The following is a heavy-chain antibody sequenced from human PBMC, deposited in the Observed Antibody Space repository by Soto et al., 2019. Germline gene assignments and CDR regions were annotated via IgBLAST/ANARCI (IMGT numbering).Heavy chain of an antibody. CDR3: VRDARGEETPYNWFGP. Sequence: HPGGSLRLSCAASGFTFTKYYMSWVRQAPRKGLEWVANIKQDGSDEKYVGSVKGRFTISRDNAKNSLYLQMNSLRLEDTAVYYCVRDARGEETPYNWFGPWGQGALVTVSS. CDR1: GFTFTKYY. CDR2: IKQDGSDE. V-gene: IGHV3-7*01. J-gene: IGHJ5*02.